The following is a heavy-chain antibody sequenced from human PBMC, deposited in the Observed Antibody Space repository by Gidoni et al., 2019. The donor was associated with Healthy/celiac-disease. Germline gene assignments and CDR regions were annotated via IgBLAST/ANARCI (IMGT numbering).Heavy chain of an antibody. D-gene: IGHD6-13*01. CDR2: IRSKANSYAT. V-gene: IGHV3-73*01. CDR1: GFTLSGSA. CDR3: TRVQQLVSY. Sequence: EVQLVESGGVLVQPGVSMTLSCPPSGFTLSGSAMHWVRQASGKGLEWVGRIRSKANSYATAYAASVKGRFTISRDDSKNTAYLQMNSLKTEDTAVYYCTRVQQLVSYWGQGTLVTVSS. J-gene: IGHJ4*02.